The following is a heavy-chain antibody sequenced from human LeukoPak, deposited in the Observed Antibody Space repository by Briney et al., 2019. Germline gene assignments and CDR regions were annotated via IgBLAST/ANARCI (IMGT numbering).Heavy chain of an antibody. CDR2: ISSSSSYI. V-gene: IGHV3-21*01. CDR3: ARGPGEVSIAAAGTIDY. D-gene: IGHD6-13*01. J-gene: IGHJ4*02. Sequence: GGSLRLSCAASGFTISSCSMNWVRQAPGKGLEWVSSISSSSSYIYYAASVKGRFTISRDNAKNSLYLQMNSLRAEDTAVYYCARGPGEVSIAAAGTIDYWGQGTLVTVSS. CDR1: GFTISSCS.